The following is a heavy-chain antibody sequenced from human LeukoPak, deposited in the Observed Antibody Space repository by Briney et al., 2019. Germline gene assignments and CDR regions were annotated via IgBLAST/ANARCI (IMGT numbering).Heavy chain of an antibody. V-gene: IGHV3-53*01. Sequence: GGSLRLSCAASGFTVSTNYMSWVRQAPGKKLEWVSDIYSDGSTFCADSVKGRFTISRDNSKNTLYLQMNSLRAEDTAVYHCARYDFILISYFDLWGRGTLVTVSS. CDR1: GFTVSTNY. CDR3: ARYDFILISYFDL. CDR2: IYSDGST. J-gene: IGHJ2*01. D-gene: IGHD3-3*01.